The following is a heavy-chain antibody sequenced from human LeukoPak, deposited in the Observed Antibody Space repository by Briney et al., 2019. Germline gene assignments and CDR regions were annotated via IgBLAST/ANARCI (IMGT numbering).Heavy chain of an antibody. D-gene: IGHD2-2*02. CDR2: MNPNSGNT. CDR1: GYTFTSYD. V-gene: IGHV1-8*01. Sequence: ASVKVSCKASGYTFTSYDINWVRQATGQGLEWMGRMNPNSGNTGYAQKFQGRVAMTRNTSISTAYMELSSLRSEDTAVYYCARGRYGSSTSCYNYWGQGTLVTVSS. J-gene: IGHJ4*02. CDR3: ARGRYGSSTSCYNY.